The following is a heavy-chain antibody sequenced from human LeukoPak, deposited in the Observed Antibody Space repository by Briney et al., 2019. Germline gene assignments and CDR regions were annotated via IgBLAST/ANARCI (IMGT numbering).Heavy chain of an antibody. CDR2: IIPILGIA. V-gene: IGHV1-69*04. CDR1: GGTFSSYA. Sequence: SVKVSCKASGGTFSSYAISWVRQAPGQGLEWMGRIIPILGIANYAQKFQGRVTITADKSTSTAYMELSSLRSEDTAVYYCARYGSGSYPLDYWGQGTLVTVSS. D-gene: IGHD3-10*01. CDR3: ARYGSGSYPLDY. J-gene: IGHJ4*02.